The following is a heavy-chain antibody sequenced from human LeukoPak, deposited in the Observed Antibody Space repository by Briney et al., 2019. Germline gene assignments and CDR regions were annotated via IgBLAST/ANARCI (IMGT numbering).Heavy chain of an antibody. V-gene: IGHV4-39*01. CDR3: ARHRGYSYGYLDY. CDR2: IYRSGSA. D-gene: IGHD5-18*01. J-gene: IGHJ4*02. CDR1: GGSISITGYY. Sequence: PSETLSLTCTVSGGSISITGYYWGWIRQPPGKGLEWIGSIYRSGSAYYKPSLTSRVTMSVDTSKNQFSLELSSVTASDTAVYYCARHRGYSYGYLDYWGQGTLVSVSS.